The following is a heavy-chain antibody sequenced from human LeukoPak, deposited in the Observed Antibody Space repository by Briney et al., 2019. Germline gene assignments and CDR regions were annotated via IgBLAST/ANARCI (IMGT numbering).Heavy chain of an antibody. J-gene: IGHJ4*02. CDR2: ISYDGSNK. Sequence: GRSLRLSCAASGFTFSSYAMHWVRQAPGKGLEWVAVISYDGSNKYYADSVKGRFTISRDNSKNTLYLQMNSLRAEDTAVYYCARDFKGGIAVATHWGQGTLVTVSS. CDR1: GFTFSSYA. V-gene: IGHV3-30*04. CDR3: ARDFKGGIAVATH. D-gene: IGHD6-19*01.